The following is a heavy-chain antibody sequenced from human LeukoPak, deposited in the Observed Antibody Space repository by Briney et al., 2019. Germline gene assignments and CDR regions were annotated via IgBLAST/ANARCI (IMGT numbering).Heavy chain of an antibody. CDR1: GFTFSNYD. D-gene: IGHD6-13*01. CDR3: ARGIAGGFDY. J-gene: IGHJ4*02. V-gene: IGHV3-30-3*01. CDR2: IAYDGSNK. Sequence: QPGGSLRLSCAASGFTFSNYDAHWVRQAPGKGLEWVAGIAYDGSNKNYAGSVKGRFTISRDNSKKTLYLEMNNLRSEDTAMYYCARGIAGGFDYWGQGTLVTVSS.